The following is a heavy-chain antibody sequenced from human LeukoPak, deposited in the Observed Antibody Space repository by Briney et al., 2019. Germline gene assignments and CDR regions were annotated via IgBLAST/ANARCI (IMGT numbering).Heavy chain of an antibody. CDR2: IYYSGST. CDR1: GGSISSYY. CDR3: ARVYSYYYDSSGQYNWFDP. D-gene: IGHD3-22*01. J-gene: IGHJ5*02. Sequence: SETLSLTCTVSGGSISSYYWSWIRQPPGKGLEWIGYIYYSGSTNYNPSLKSRVTISVDTSKNQFSLKLSSVTAADTAVYYCARVYSYYYDSSGQYNWFDPWGQGTLVTVSS. V-gene: IGHV4-59*01.